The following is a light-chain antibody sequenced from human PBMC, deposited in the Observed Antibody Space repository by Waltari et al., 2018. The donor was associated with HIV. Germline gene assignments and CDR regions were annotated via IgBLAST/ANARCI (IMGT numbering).Light chain of an antibody. Sequence: QSALTQPASVSGFPGQSITFSCTGSSSDVGGYNHVPWYQQYPGKAPKLMIYDVNKRPSEISYRFSGSKSGDTASLTISGLQAEDEADYYCSSYAGDYTWMFGGGTKVTVL. CDR2: DVN. CDR1: SSDVGGYNH. V-gene: IGLV2-23*02. CDR3: SSYAGDYTWM. J-gene: IGLJ3*02.